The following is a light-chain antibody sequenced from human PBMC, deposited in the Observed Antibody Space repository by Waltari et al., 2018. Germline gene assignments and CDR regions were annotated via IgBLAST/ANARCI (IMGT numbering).Light chain of an antibody. J-gene: IGKJ1*01. CDR1: QSVGSSS. V-gene: IGKV3-20*01. CDR2: RAS. Sequence: EIVFTQSPGPASLSPGDRVTLPCRASQSVGSSSLAWYQQKPGPAPRLVIYRASRRATGIPDRFSGSGSGTDFSLTISRLEPEDFAVYYCQQHGTLPATFGQGTKVEIK. CDR3: QQHGTLPAT.